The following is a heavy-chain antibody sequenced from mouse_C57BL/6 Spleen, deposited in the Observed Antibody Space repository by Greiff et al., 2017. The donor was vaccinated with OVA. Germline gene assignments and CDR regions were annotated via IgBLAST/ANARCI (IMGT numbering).Heavy chain of an antibody. J-gene: IGHJ2*01. D-gene: IGHD1-2*01. V-gene: IGHV1-7*01. Sequence: VQVVESGAELAKPGASVELSCKASGYTFTSYWMHWVKQRPGQGLEWIGYINPSSGYTKYNQKFKDKATLTADKSSSTAYMQLSSLTYEDSAVYYCATLLRPDYWGQGTTLTVSS. CDR2: INPSSGYT. CDR3: ATLLRPDY. CDR1: GYTFTSYW.